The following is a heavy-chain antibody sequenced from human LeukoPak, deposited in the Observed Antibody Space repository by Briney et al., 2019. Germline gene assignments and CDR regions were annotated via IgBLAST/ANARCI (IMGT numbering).Heavy chain of an antibody. Sequence: GGSLRLSCAASGFTFSSYGMHWVRQAPGKGLEWVAFIRYDGSNKYYADSVKGRFTISRDNSKNTLYLQMNSLRAEDTAVYYCARAPHPYYYYYYMDVWGKGTTVTVSS. CDR2: IRYDGSNK. CDR3: ARAPHPYYYYYYMDV. J-gene: IGHJ6*03. CDR1: GFTFSSYG. V-gene: IGHV3-30*02.